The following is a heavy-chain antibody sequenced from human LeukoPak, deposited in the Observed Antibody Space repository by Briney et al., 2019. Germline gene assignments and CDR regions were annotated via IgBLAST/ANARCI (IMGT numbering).Heavy chain of an antibody. J-gene: IGHJ4*02. Sequence: ASVKDSCKASGYTFTSYGINWVRQAPGQGLEWMGWINTNTGNPTYAQGFTGRFVFSLDTSVSTAYLQISSLKAEDTAVYYCARIQLWLPDYWGQGTLVTVSS. CDR3: ARIQLWLPDY. D-gene: IGHD5-18*01. V-gene: IGHV7-4-1*02. CDR1: GYTFTSYG. CDR2: INTNTGNP.